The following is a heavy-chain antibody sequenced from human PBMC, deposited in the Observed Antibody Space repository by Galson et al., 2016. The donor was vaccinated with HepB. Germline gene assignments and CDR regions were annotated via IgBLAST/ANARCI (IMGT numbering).Heavy chain of an antibody. CDR2: IYYSGFT. J-gene: IGHJ4*02. CDR3: ARQAYYYDTRGYYRRHPDY. Sequence: SETLSLTCTVSGGSISSSNYYWGWIRQPPGKGLEWIGTIYYSGFTYYNPSLKSRVTISVDTAKNQFSLNLSSVTAADTAVYYCARQAYYYDTRGYYRRHPDYWGQGTLVTVSS. CDR1: GGSISSSNYY. V-gene: IGHV4-39*01. D-gene: IGHD3-22*01.